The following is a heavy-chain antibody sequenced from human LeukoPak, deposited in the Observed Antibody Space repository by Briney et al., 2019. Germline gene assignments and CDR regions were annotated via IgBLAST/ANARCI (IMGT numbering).Heavy chain of an antibody. J-gene: IGHJ4*02. CDR3: ARVAKERVGGVYYFDY. CDR1: GFTFSSYA. V-gene: IGHV3-23*01. CDR2: ISGSGGST. D-gene: IGHD1-1*01. Sequence: PGGSLRLSCAASGFTFSSYAMSWVRQAPGKGLEWVSAISGSGGSTYYADSVKGRFTISRDNSKNTLYLQMNSLRAEDTAVYYCARVAKERVGGVYYFDYWGQGTLVTVSS.